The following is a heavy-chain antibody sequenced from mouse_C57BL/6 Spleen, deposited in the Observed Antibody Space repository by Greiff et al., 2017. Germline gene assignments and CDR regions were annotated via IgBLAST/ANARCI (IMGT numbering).Heavy chain of an antibody. D-gene: IGHD4-1*01. CDR1: GYTFTSYW. CDR3: AINWDWFAY. Sequence: QVQLQQPGAELVMPGASVKLSCKASGYTFTSYWMHWVKQRPGQGLEWIGEIDPSDSYTNYNQKVKGKSTLTVDKSSSTAYMQLSSLTSEDSAVYYCAINWDWFAYWGQGTLVTVSA. V-gene: IGHV1-69*01. J-gene: IGHJ3*01. CDR2: IDPSDSYT.